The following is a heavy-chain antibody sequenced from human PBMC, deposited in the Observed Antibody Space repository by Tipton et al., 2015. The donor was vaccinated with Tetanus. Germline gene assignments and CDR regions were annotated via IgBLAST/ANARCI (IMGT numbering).Heavy chain of an antibody. D-gene: IGHD2-15*01. Sequence: AASGFIFSSYGIHWVRQAPGKGLEWVAVSWYDGTDKYYADSVKGRFTISRGNSKNTLYLQMNSLRAGDTAVYYCAREADCSGGSCFSGDFDNWGQGTQVTVSS. CDR3: AREADCSGGSCFSGDFDN. J-gene: IGHJ4*02. V-gene: IGHV3-33*01. CDR2: SWYDGTDK. CDR1: GFIFSSYG.